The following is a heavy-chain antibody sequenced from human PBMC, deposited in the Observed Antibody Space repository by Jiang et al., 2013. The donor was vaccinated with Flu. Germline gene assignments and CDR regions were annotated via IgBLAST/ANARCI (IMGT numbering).Heavy chain of an antibody. CDR2: ISGDTGNT. CDR3: ARTDMIDYYGSGSYYPFDY. D-gene: IGHD3-10*01. J-gene: IGHJ4*02. Sequence: GAEVKKPGASVKASCKASGDTFTNFGFNWVRQAPGQGLEWMGWISGDTGNTIYSDNFQGRVTMTTDTSTTTAYMELSSLRSDDSAVYFCARTDMIDYYGSGSYYPFDYWGQGTLVTVSS. CDR1: GDTFTNFG. V-gene: IGHV1-18*01.